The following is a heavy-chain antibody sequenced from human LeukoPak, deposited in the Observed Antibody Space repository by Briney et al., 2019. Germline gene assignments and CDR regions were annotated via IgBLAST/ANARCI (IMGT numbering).Heavy chain of an antibody. CDR1: GFTFRSHA. V-gene: IGHV3-23*01. J-gene: IGHJ4*02. CDR2: ISGSGGTT. Sequence: GGSLRLSCAASGFTFRSHAMSCVRQAPGKGLDWVSSISGSGGTTFHTDSGKGRFTISRDKSKNTLYLQMNSLRAEDTAVYYCAKDITVPNWGVFDYWGQGMGVTVSS. CDR3: AKDITVPNWGVFDY. D-gene: IGHD7-27*01.